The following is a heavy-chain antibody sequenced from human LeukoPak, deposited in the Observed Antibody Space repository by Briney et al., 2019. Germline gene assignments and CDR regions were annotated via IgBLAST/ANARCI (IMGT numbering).Heavy chain of an antibody. CDR3: ARDWGAYYHFFDY. CDR1: GFTFSNYG. D-gene: IGHD3-22*01. J-gene: IGHJ4*02. V-gene: IGHV3-66*01. CDR2: IYSGGST. Sequence: GGSLRLSCAGSGFTFSNYGMTWVRQAPGKGLEWVSVIYSGGSTYYADSVKGRFTISRDNSKNTLYLQMNSLRAEDTAVYYCARDWGAYYHFFDYWGQGTLVTVSS.